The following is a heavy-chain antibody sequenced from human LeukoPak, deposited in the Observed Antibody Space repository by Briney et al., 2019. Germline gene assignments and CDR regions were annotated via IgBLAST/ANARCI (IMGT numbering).Heavy chain of an antibody. J-gene: IGHJ5*02. CDR3: ARGRMYYDFWSGYYGLVRFDP. D-gene: IGHD3-3*01. CDR2: INHSGST. V-gene: IGHV4-34*01. CDR1: GGSFSGYY. Sequence: SETLSPTCAVYGGSFSGYYWSWIRQPPGKGLEWIGEINHSGSTNYNPSLKSRVTISVDTSKNQFSLKLSSVTAADTAVYYCARGRMYYDFWSGYYGLVRFDPWGQGTLVTVSS.